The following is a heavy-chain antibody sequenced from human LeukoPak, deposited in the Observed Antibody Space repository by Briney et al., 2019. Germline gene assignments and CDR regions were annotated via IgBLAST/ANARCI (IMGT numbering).Heavy chain of an antibody. CDR3: ARVGYSYGTGGLDY. D-gene: IGHD5-18*01. Sequence: SETLSLTCTVSGGSISSYYWSWIRQPPGKGLEWIGYIYYSGSTNYNPSLKSRVTISVDTSKSQFSLKLSSVTAADTAVYYCARVGYSYGTGGLDYWGQGTLVTVSS. CDR2: IYYSGST. V-gene: IGHV4-59*01. CDR1: GGSISSYY. J-gene: IGHJ4*02.